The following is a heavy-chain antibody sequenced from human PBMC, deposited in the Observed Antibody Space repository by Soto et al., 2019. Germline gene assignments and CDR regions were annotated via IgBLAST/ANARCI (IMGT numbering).Heavy chain of an antibody. CDR1: GGTFSSYA. D-gene: IGHD2-2*01. Sequence: QVQLVQSGAEVKKPGSSVKVSCKASGGTFSSYAISWVRQAPGQGLEWMGGIIPIFGTANYAQKLQGRVTITADESTGTAYMELSSLRSEDTAVYDCVVPAREDPGWFDPWGQGTLVTVSS. V-gene: IGHV1-69*12. CDR2: IIPIFGTA. J-gene: IGHJ5*02. CDR3: VVPAREDPGWFDP.